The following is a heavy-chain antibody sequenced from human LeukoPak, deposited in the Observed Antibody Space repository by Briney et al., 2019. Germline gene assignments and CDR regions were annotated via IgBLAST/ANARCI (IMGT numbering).Heavy chain of an antibody. J-gene: IGHJ4*02. CDR2: ISYIGGST. V-gene: IGHV3-23*01. D-gene: IGHD1-26*01. CDR3: AKAASGSYLYYFDY. CDR1: GLTFSSYA. Sequence: GGSLRLSCAASGLTFSSYAMRWVRQAPGKGREWVSTISYIGGSTYYVDSVKGRFTISRDNSENTLYLQLNRLRAEDTAVYYCAKAASGSYLYYFDYWGQGTLVTVSS.